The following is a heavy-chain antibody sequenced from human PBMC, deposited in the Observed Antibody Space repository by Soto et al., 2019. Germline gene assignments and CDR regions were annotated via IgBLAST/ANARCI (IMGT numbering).Heavy chain of an antibody. D-gene: IGHD2-15*01. CDR1: GFTFSSHW. J-gene: IGHJ3*02. V-gene: IGHV3-74*01. Sequence: PGGSLRLSCAASGFTFSSHWMHWVRQAPGKGLVWVSRINSDGSSISYADSEKGRFTISRDNAKNTVYLQMNSLRAEDTAVYYCARWVGGKGNGCDIWGQGTMVTVSS. CDR3: ARWVGGKGNGCDI. CDR2: INSDGSSI.